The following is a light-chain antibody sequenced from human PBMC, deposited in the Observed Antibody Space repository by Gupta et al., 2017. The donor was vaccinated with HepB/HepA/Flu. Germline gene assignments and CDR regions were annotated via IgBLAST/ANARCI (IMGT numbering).Light chain of an antibody. J-gene: IGKJ4*01. CDR3: QQDGSSTLT. Sequence: EIVLKQSPGTLSLSPRERATLSCRAKQSVSSSYLAWYQQKPGQAPRLPDRFSGSGSGTDFTLTISRLEPEDFAVYYCQQDGSSTLTFGGGTKVEIK. V-gene: IGKV3-20*01. CDR1: QSVSSSY.